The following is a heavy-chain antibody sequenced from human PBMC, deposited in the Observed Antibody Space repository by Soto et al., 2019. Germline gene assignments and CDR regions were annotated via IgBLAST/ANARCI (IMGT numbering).Heavy chain of an antibody. D-gene: IGHD6-13*01. CDR1: GGSFSGYY. Sequence: SETLSLTCAVYGGSFSGYYWSWIRQPPGKGLEWVGEINHSGSTNYNPSLKSRVTISVDTSKNQFSLKLSSVTAADTAVYYCARGPAAVGTRFYYFDYWGQGTLVTVSS. CDR2: INHSGST. J-gene: IGHJ4*02. V-gene: IGHV4-34*01. CDR3: ARGPAAVGTRFYYFDY.